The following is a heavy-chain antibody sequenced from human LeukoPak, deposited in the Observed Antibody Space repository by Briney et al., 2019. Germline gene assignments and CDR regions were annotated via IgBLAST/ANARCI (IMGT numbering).Heavy chain of an antibody. J-gene: IGHJ4*02. Sequence: GGSLRLSCTTSGFTFGDYAMSWVRQAPGKGLEWVGFIRSKAYRGTAQYAASVKGRFTISRDDSKSITYLQTNSLETEDTAVYYCCSVRDSSAYYHSGVDYWGQGTLVTVSS. V-gene: IGHV3-49*04. D-gene: IGHD3-22*01. CDR1: GFTFGDYA. CDR2: IRSKAYRGTA. CDR3: CSVRDSSAYYHSGVDY.